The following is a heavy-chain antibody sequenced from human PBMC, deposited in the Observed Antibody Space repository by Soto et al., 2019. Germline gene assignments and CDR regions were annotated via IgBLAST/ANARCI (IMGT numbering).Heavy chain of an antibody. J-gene: IGHJ4*02. CDR3: TTDPMIAVAGTGDY. D-gene: IGHD6-19*01. V-gene: IGHV3-15*01. CDR1: GFTFSNAW. Sequence: GGSLRLSCAASGFTFSNAWMSWVRQAPGKGLEWVGRIKSKTDGGTTDYAAPVKGRFTISRDDSKNTLYLQMNSLKTEDTAVYYCTTDPMIAVAGTGDYWGQGTLVTVSS. CDR2: IKSKTDGGTT.